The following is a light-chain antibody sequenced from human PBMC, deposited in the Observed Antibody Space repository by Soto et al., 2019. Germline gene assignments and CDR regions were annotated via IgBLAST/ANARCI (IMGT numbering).Light chain of an antibody. CDR1: QSVSTY. CDR2: DAS. CDR3: QPRTNWPLGT. J-gene: IGKJ4*01. V-gene: IGKV3-11*01. Sequence: EIVLTQSPATLSLSPGERATLSCRASQSVSTYLAWYRHKPGQAPRLLIDDASKRATGIPARFSRSGSGSDFTLTISSLEPEGFPVYYCQPRTNWPLGTFGGGTKVEIK.